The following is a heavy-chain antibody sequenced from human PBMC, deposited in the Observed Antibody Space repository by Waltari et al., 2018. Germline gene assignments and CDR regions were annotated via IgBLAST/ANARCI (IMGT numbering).Heavy chain of an antibody. D-gene: IGHD3-22*01. CDR3: AREHYDSSGYYYDAFDI. V-gene: IGHV1-69*01. Sequence: QVQLVQSGAEVKKPGSSVKVSCKASGGTFSSYAISWVRQAPGQGLEWMGGIIPIFGTANYAQKFQGRVTITADESTSTAYMELSGLRSEDTAVYYCAREHYDSSGYYYDAFDIWGQGTMVTVSS. J-gene: IGHJ3*02. CDR1: GGTFSSYA. CDR2: IIPIFGTA.